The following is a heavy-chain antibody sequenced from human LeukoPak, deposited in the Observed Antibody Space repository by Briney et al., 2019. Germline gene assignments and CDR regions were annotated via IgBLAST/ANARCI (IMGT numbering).Heavy chain of an antibody. CDR1: GGSFSGYY. CDR2: INHSGST. CDR3: ARGRGPIY. Sequence: SETLSLTCAVYGGSFSGYYWSWIRQPPGKGLEWIGEINHSGSTNYNPSLKSRVTISVDTSKNQFSLKLSSVTAADTAVYYCARGRGPIYWGQGTLVTVSS. J-gene: IGHJ4*02. V-gene: IGHV4-34*01.